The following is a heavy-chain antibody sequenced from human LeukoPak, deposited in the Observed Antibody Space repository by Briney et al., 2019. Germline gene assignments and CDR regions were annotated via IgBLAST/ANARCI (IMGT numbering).Heavy chain of an antibody. CDR1: GFTFSNAW. CDR3: TTLYDYVWGSYRSLKYYFDY. CDR2: IKSKTDGGTT. V-gene: IGHV3-15*01. J-gene: IGHJ4*02. D-gene: IGHD3-16*02. Sequence: GGALRLSCAASGFTFSNAWMSWVRQAPGKGLEWVGRIKSKTDGGTTDYAAPVEGRFTLSRDDSKNTLYLQMNSLKTEDTAVYYCTTLYDYVWGSYRSLKYYFDYWGQGTLVTVSS.